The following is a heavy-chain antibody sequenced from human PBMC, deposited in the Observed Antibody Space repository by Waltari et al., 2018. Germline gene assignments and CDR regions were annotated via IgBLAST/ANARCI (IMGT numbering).Heavy chain of an antibody. CDR3: AKVITRIPIDY. J-gene: IGHJ4*02. CDR2: ISGSGGST. V-gene: IGHV3-23*01. CDR1: GFTFSSYA. D-gene: IGHD3-10*01. Sequence: EVQLLESGGGLVQPGGSVRLACAAAGFTFSSYAVSWVRQAPGMWLEWVSAISGSGGSTYYTDSVKGRFTISRDNSKNTLYLQMNSLRAEDTAVYYCAKVITRIPIDYWGQGTLVTVSS.